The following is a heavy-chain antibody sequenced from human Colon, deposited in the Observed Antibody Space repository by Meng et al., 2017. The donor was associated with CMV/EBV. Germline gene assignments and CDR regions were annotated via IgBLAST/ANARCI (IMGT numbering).Heavy chain of an antibody. J-gene: IGHJ4*02. CDR2: IKQDGSEK. Sequence: GGSLRLSCAASGFTFSSYWMSWVRQAPGKGLEWVANIKQDGSEKYYVDSVKGRFTISRDNARNALYLEMSSLRAEDTAVYYCTRDRLEGDFSGPGFWGQGTLVTVSS. CDR3: TRDRLEGDFSGPGF. CDR1: GFTFSSYW. D-gene: IGHD3-16*02. V-gene: IGHV3-7*01.